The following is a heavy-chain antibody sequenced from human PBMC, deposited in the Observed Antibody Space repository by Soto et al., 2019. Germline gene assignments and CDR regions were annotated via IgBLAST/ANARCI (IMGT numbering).Heavy chain of an antibody. CDR2: TDYSGST. CDR1: GASVSSNSYY. CDR3: ARADRQYCSVSTCYIFDY. D-gene: IGHD2-2*02. Sequence: SETLSLTCIFSGASVSSNSYYWTWIRQPPGKGLEWIGYTDYSGSTKYNPSLKSRVTISVDTSKNQFSLRVSSVTAADTAMYYCARADRQYCSVSTCYIFDYWGQGTQVTVS. V-gene: IGHV4-61*01. J-gene: IGHJ4*02.